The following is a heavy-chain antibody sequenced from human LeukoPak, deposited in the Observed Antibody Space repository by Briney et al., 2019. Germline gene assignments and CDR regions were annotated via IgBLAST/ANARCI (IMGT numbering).Heavy chain of an antibody. CDR3: ARDRPTRYHDY. V-gene: IGHV4-38-2*02. D-gene: IGHD3-9*01. CDR2: INHSGTT. J-gene: IGHJ4*02. Sequence: SETLSLTCTVSGYSITGGYYWGWIRQPPGKGLEWIGSINHSGTTYYNPSLKSRVTISVDTSNNQFSLKLNSVTAADAAVYFCARDRPTRYHDYWGQGTLVTVSS. CDR1: GYSITGGYY.